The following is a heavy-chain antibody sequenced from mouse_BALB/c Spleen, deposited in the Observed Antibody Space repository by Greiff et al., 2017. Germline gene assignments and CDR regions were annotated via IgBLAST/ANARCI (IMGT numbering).Heavy chain of an antibody. CDR3: AISLRV. CDR1: GYTFTSYW. CDR2: INPSTGYT. J-gene: IGHJ2*01. Sequence: QVQLQQSGAELAKPGASVKMSCKASGYTFTSYWMHWVKQRPGQGLEWIGYINPSTGYTEYNQKFKDKATLTADKSSSTAYMQLSSLTSEDSAVYYCAISLRVWGQGTTLTVSS. V-gene: IGHV1-7*01.